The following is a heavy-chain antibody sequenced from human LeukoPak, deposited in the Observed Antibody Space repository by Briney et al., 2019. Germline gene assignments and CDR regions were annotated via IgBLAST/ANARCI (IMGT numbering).Heavy chain of an antibody. Sequence: PSETLSLTCTVSGGSISSYYWSWIRQPPGKGLEWIGYIYYSGSTNYNPSLKSRVTISVDTSKNQFSLKPSSVTAADTAVYYCARVLGIRYAFDIWGQGTMVTVSS. CDR2: IYYSGST. D-gene: IGHD7-27*01. CDR1: GGSISSYY. CDR3: ARVLGIRYAFDI. V-gene: IGHV4-59*01. J-gene: IGHJ3*02.